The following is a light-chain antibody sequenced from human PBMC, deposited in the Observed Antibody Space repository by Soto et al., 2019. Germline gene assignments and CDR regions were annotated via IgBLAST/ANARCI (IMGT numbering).Light chain of an antibody. CDR2: DTS. CDR3: QQYGTSEII. CDR1: ETVAGSY. V-gene: IGKV3-20*01. Sequence: EIVLTQSPGTLSLSPGERATLSCRASETVAGSYLAWYQQKPGQAPRLLIYDTSSRATGVPDRYSASGSGTDFTLTISRLEPEDFAVFFCQQYGTSEIIFGQGTRLEIK. J-gene: IGKJ5*01.